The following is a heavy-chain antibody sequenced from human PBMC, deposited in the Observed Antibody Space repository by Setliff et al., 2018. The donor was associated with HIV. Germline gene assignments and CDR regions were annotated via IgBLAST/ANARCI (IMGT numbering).Heavy chain of an antibody. CDR1: GYTFTSYG. D-gene: IGHD4-4*01. Sequence: ASVKVSCKASGYTFTSYGISWVRQAPGQGLEWMGWISAYNGNTNYAQKFQDRVTMTSDTSTSTVYMELRSLRSEDTAIYYCVKEYHTEVTDTRVANYFDHWGQGTLVTVSS. CDR3: VKEYHTEVTDTRVANYFDH. J-gene: IGHJ4*02. CDR2: ISAYNGNT. V-gene: IGHV1-18*01.